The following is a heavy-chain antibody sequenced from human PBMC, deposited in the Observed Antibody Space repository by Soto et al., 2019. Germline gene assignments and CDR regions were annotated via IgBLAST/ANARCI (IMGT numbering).Heavy chain of an antibody. Sequence: RLSCAASGFTFSSYAMSWVRQAPGKGLEWVSAISGSGGSTYYADSVKGRFTISRDNSKNTLYLQMNSLRAEDTAVYYCAKGKTVTRGYFDYWGQVTLVTFSS. CDR1: GFTFSSYA. D-gene: IGHD1-1*01. J-gene: IGHJ4*02. CDR2: ISGSGGST. V-gene: IGHV3-23*01. CDR3: AKGKTVTRGYFDY.